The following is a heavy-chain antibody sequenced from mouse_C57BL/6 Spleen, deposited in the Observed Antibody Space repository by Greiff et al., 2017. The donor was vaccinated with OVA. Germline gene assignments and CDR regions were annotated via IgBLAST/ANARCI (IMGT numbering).Heavy chain of an antibody. CDR1: GYAFTNYL. J-gene: IGHJ2*01. CDR2: INPGSGST. V-gene: IGHV1-54*01. CDR3: ARSNLGWGSYYFDY. D-gene: IGHD4-1*01. Sequence: QVQLQQSGAELVRPGTSVKVSCKASGYAFTNYLIEWVKQRPGQGLEWIGVINPGSGSTNYNEKFKGKATLTADKSSSTAYMQLSSLTSEDSAVYFCARSNLGWGSYYFDYWGQGTTLTVSS.